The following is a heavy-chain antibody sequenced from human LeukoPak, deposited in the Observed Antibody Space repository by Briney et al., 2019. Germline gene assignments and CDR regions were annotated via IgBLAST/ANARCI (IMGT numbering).Heavy chain of an antibody. D-gene: IGHD6-13*01. Sequence: PGGSLRLSCAAPGFTFSSYSMKWVRQAPGKGLEWVSYISRSSSTIYYADSVKGRFTISRDNAKNSLYLQMNSLRAEDTAVYYCARGNSSSWYENNWFDPWGQGTLVTVSS. CDR3: ARGNSSSWYENNWFDP. CDR2: ISRSSSTI. V-gene: IGHV3-48*04. J-gene: IGHJ5*02. CDR1: GFTFSSYS.